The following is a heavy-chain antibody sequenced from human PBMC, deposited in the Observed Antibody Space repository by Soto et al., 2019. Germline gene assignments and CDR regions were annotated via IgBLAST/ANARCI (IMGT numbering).Heavy chain of an antibody. V-gene: IGHV3-30*18. CDR2: ISYDGSNK. J-gene: IGHJ6*02. Sequence: GGSLRLSCKVSGFTFRDYAMSWVRQAPGKGLEWVAVISYDGSNKYYADSVKGRFTISRDNSKNTLYLQMNSLRAEDTAVYYCAKSPQDIVVVPEYGMDVWGQGTTVTVSS. CDR1: GFTFRDYA. CDR3: AKSPQDIVVVPEYGMDV. D-gene: IGHD2-2*01.